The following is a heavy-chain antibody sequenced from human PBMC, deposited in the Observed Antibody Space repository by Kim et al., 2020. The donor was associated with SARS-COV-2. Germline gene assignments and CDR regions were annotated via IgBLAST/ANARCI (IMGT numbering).Heavy chain of an antibody. D-gene: IGHD5-18*01. Sequence: AHVKGKFPISHNASKNTLYLQMNSLRPEDTAVYYCTTAMVIPSYYFDYWGQGTLVTVSS. V-gene: IGHV3-15*01. J-gene: IGHJ4*02. CDR3: TTAMVIPSYYFDY.